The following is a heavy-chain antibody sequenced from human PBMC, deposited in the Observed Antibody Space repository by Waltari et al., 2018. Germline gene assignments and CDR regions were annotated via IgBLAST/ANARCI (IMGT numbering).Heavy chain of an antibody. V-gene: IGHV4-39*01. J-gene: IGHJ5*02. CDR3: ARHWKRNGYRFDP. CDR2: IDYTGTT. CDR1: GGSISRSSYY. D-gene: IGHD5-12*01. Sequence: QLQLQESGPGLMTPSETLSLTCSGSGGSISRSSYYWCWIRQSPGKGLEWIASIDYTGTTYYNPTIESRVTISGDTSKNQFSLSLSSVTAADTAVYYCARHWKRNGYRFDPWGQGTLVTVSS.